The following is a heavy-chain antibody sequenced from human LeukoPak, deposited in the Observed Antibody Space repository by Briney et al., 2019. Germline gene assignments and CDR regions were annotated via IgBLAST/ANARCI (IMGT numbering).Heavy chain of an antibody. J-gene: IGHJ4*02. V-gene: IGHV5-51*01. Sequence: GESLKISCQGSGYSFTSSWIGWVRQMPGKGLEWMGIIYPGDSDTRYSPSFQGQVTISADKSINTAYLQWSSLKASDTAMYYCARRQGCSSTSCPPDSWGQGTLVTVSS. CDR3: ARRQGCSSTSCPPDS. D-gene: IGHD2-2*01. CDR2: IYPGDSDT. CDR1: GYSFTSSW.